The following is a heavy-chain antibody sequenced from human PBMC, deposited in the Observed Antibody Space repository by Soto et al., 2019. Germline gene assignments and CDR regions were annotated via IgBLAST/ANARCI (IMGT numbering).Heavy chain of an antibody. CDR2: ISSSSSFT. D-gene: IGHD4-17*01. Sequence: GGSLRLSCAASGFTFSDYYMSWIRQAPGKGLEWLSYISSSSSFTYYADSVKGRFTISRDNAKNSLYLQMNSLRAEDTAVYYCARDQSDDYGDSDPSYYYYYGMDVWGQGTTVTVSS. V-gene: IGHV3-11*06. CDR1: GFTFSDYY. J-gene: IGHJ6*02. CDR3: ARDQSDDYGDSDPSYYYYYGMDV.